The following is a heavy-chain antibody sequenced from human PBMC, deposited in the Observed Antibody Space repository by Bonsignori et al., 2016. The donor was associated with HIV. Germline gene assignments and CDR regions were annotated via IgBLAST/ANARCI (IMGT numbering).Heavy chain of an antibody. V-gene: IGHV5-51*01. Sequence: VRQMPGKGLEWVAIISPGDSKTRYSPSLQGQVTISADQSIRTAYLQWNSLKASDTAIYFCARVRGNPPWHYYMDVWGKGTTVTVSS. CDR2: ISPGDSKT. J-gene: IGHJ6*03. CDR3: ARVRGNPPWHYYMDV. D-gene: IGHD1-14*01.